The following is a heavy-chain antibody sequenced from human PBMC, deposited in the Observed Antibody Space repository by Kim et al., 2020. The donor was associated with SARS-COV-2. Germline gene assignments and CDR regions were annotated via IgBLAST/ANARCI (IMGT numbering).Heavy chain of an antibody. J-gene: IGHJ6*02. Sequence: GGSLRLSCAASGFTFGDYAMHWVRQAPGKGLEWVSGISWNSGSMGYADSVKGRFTISRDNATNSLYLQMNSLRVEDTALYYCAKGYFDSSGYFYYYYGMDVWGQGTTVTVSS. V-gene: IGHV3-9*01. D-gene: IGHD3-22*01. CDR3: AKGYFDSSGYFYYYYGMDV. CDR2: ISWNSGSM. CDR1: GFTFGDYA.